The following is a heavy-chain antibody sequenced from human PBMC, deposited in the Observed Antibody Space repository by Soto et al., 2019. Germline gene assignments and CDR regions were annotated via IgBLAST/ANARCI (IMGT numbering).Heavy chain of an antibody. V-gene: IGHV1-8*01. CDR1: GYTFTSYD. Sequence: WASVKVSCKASGYTFTSYDINWVRQATGQGLEWMGWMNPNSGNTGYAQKFQDRVTMTRNTSISTAYMELSSLRSEDTAVYYCARSGALLWFGEPGYGMDVWGQGTTVTVSS. J-gene: IGHJ6*02. CDR3: ARSGALLWFGEPGYGMDV. CDR2: MNPNSGNT. D-gene: IGHD3-10*01.